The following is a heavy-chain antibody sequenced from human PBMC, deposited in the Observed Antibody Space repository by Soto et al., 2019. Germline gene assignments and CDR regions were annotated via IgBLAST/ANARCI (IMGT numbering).Heavy chain of an antibody. CDR3: ARGYRIQPYAAGAYFDY. D-gene: IGHD5-18*01. CDR1: GLAVSDNY. V-gene: IGHV3-66*01. J-gene: IGHJ4*02. CDR2: IYSGSTT. Sequence: PGGSLRLSCAPSGLAVSDNYMAWVRQAPGKGLEWVSVIYSGSTTYYADSVKGRFTISRDNPKNTVYLQMNRLRAEDTAMYYCARGYRIQPYAAGAYFDYWGQGTMVTVSS.